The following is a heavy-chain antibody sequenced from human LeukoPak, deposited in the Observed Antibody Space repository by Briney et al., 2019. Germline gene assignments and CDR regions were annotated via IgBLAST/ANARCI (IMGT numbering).Heavy chain of an antibody. CDR2: IVGSGGNT. V-gene: IGHV3-23*01. D-gene: IGHD3-10*01. CDR3: AKGSSSGSYYNHAFDV. CDR1: GFTFSSYA. J-gene: IGHJ3*01. Sequence: GGSLRLSCAVSGFTFSSYAMSWVRQAPGKGLEWVSGIVGSGGNTYYADSVKGRFTISRDNSKNTVYLQMNSLRAEDTAVYYCAKGSSSGSYYNHAFDVWGQGTMVTVSS.